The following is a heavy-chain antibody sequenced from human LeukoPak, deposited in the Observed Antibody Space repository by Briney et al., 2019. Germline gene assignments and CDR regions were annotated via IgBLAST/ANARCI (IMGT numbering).Heavy chain of an antibody. CDR3: ARRVAVAGYYFDY. J-gene: IGHJ4*02. Sequence: GESLKISCKGSGYSFTSYWIGWVHQMPGKGLEWMGIIYPGDSDTRYSPSFQGQVTISADKSISTAYLQWSSLKASDTAMCYCARRVAVAGYYFDYWGQGTLVTVSS. CDR2: IYPGDSDT. V-gene: IGHV5-51*07. CDR1: GYSFTSYW. D-gene: IGHD6-19*01.